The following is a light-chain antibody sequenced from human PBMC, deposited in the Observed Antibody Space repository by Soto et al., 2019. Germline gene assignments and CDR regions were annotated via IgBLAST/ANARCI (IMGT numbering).Light chain of an antibody. CDR2: GNI. CDR3: QSYDSSLSGPNWV. CDR1: SSNIGAGYD. J-gene: IGLJ3*02. V-gene: IGLV1-40*01. Sequence: QSVLTQPPSVSVDPGQSGTISCAGSSSNIGAGYDVHWYQQIPGTAPKLLIYGNINRPSGVPDRFSGSKSGTSASLAITGLQAEDEADYYCQSYDSSLSGPNWVFGGGTTLTVL.